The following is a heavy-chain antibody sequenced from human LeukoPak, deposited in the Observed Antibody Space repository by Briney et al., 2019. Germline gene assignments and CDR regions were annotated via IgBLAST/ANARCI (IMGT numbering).Heavy chain of an antibody. V-gene: IGHV4-38-2*02. Sequence: SETLSLTCTVSGYSISSDYYWGWIRQPPGKGLEWIGSIYHSGSTYYNPSLKSRVTISVDTSKNQFSLKLISVTAADTAVYYCASRKLGNDYWGQGTLVTVSS. J-gene: IGHJ4*02. CDR1: GYSISSDYY. D-gene: IGHD7-27*01. CDR2: IYHSGST. CDR3: ASRKLGNDY.